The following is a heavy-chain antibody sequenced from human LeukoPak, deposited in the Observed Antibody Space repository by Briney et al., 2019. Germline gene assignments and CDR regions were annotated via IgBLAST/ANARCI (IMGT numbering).Heavy chain of an antibody. D-gene: IGHD3-9*01. V-gene: IGHV3-30-3*01. CDR2: ISYDGSNK. CDR3: ASVYYDILTGYAEPFDY. CDR1: GFTFSSYA. Sequence: PGGSLRLSCAASGFTFSSYAMHWVRQAPGKGLEWVAVISYDGSNKYYADSVKGRFTISRDNSKNTLYLQMNSLRAEDTAVYYCASVYYDILTGYAEPFDYWGQGTLVTVSS. J-gene: IGHJ4*02.